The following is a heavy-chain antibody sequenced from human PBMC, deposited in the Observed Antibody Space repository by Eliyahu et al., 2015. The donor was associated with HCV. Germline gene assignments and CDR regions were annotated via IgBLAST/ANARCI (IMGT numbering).Heavy chain of an antibody. CDR1: GFTFSS. J-gene: IGHJ4*02. CDR2: SGSGGST. Sequence: EVQLVESGGGLVQPGGSLRLSCAASGFTFSSISGSGGSTYYADSVKGRFTISRDNSKNTLYLQMNSLRAEDTAVYYCAKDLGANGDSFDWLLFEGDYWGQGTLVTVSS. CDR3: AKDLGANGDSFDWLLFEGDY. D-gene: IGHD3-9*01. V-gene: IGHV3-23*04.